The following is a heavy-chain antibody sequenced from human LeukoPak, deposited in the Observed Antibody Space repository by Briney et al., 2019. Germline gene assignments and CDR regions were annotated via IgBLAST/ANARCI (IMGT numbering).Heavy chain of an antibody. CDR1: GYSISSGYY. CDR2: IYHSGST. CDR3: ARKYYYGSGSYIGPNWFDP. Sequence: SETLSLTCTVSGYSISSGYYWGWIRQPPGKGLEWVGSIYHSGSTYYNPSLKSRVTISVDTSKNQFSLKLSSVTAADTAVYYCARKYYYGSGSYIGPNWFDPWGQGTLVTVSS. J-gene: IGHJ5*02. V-gene: IGHV4-38-2*02. D-gene: IGHD3-10*01.